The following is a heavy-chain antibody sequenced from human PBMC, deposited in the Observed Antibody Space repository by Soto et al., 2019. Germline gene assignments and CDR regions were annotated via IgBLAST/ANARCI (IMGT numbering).Heavy chain of an antibody. CDR2: IYSGGST. D-gene: IGHD2-15*01. CDR1: GFTVSSNY. Sequence: GGSLRLSCAASGFTVSSNYMSWVRQAPGKGLEWVSVIYSGGSTYYADSVKGRFTISRDNSKNTLYLQMNSLRAEDTAVYYCARTPGSHYYYYGMDVWGQGTTVTVSS. V-gene: IGHV3-53*01. CDR3: ARTPGSHYYYYGMDV. J-gene: IGHJ6*02.